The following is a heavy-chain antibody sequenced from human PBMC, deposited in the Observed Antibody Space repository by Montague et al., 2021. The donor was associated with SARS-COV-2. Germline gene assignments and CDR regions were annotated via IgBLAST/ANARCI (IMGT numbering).Heavy chain of an antibody. CDR3: ARVYYDFWSGSTANWYYGMDV. V-gene: IGHV3-74*01. J-gene: IGHJ6*02. CDR2: INSDGSST. Sequence: SLRLSCAASGFTFSSYWMHWVRQAPGKGLVWVSRINSDGSSTSYADSVKVRFTISRDNAKNTLYLQMNSLRAEDTAVYYCARVYYDFWSGSTANWYYGMDVWGQGTTVTVSS. D-gene: IGHD3-3*01. CDR1: GFTFSSYW.